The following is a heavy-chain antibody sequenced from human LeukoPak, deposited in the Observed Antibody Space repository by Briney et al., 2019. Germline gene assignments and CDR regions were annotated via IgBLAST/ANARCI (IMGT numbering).Heavy chain of an antibody. V-gene: IGHV3-33*06. CDR1: GFTFSSYG. CDR2: IWYDGSNK. CDR3: AKCLGYSYGPSDH. Sequence: GGSLRLSCAASGFTFSSYGMHWVRQAPGKGLEWVAVIWYDGSNKYYADSVKGRFTISRDNSKNTLYLQMNSLRAEDTAVYYCAKCLGYSYGPSDHWGQGTLVTVSS. J-gene: IGHJ4*02. D-gene: IGHD5-18*01.